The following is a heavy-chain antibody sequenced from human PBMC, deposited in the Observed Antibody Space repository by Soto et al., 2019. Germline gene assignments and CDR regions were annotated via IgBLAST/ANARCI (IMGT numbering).Heavy chain of an antibody. CDR1: GGTFSNYA. CDR2: VIPMFGTP. CDR3: AIMYRSGWGGDLGY. V-gene: IGHV1-69*12. D-gene: IGHD6-19*01. Sequence: QVQLVQSGAEVKKPGSSVKVSCKASGGTFSNYAITWVRQAPGQGLEWMGGVIPMFGTPNYAQKFQDRVTIXGXEXXNTANMDLSSLRSEDTAVYYCAIMYRSGWGGDLGYWGQGTLVTVSS. J-gene: IGHJ4*02.